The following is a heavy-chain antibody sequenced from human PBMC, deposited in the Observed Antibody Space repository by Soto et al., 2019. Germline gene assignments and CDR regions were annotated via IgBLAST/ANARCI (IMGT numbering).Heavy chain of an antibody. CDR3: ARRRAAAGTLTFDY. CDR2: ISSCSSYI. V-gene: IGHV3-21*01. Sequence: GSRSLFSAASGLTLSSYGINRVRQAPGKGLELVSSISSCSSYIYYADSVKGRFTISRDNSKKSLYLQMNTLRAEDTAPYYCARRRAAAGTLTFDYWGQGTRVTVSS. D-gene: IGHD6-13*01. CDR1: GLTLSSYG. J-gene: IGHJ4*02.